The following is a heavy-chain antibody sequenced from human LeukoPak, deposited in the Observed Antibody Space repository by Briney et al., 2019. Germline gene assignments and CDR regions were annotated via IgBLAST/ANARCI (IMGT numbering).Heavy chain of an antibody. CDR1: GGSMRSYY. D-gene: IGHD4-23*01. Sequence: SETLSLTCTVSGGSMRSYYWSWIRQPAGKGLEWTGYIYYSGSTYYNPSLKSRVTISVDTSKNQFSLKLTSVTAADTAVYYCARISRVTTVVTPEFDYWGQGTLVTVSS. CDR3: ARISRVTTVVTPEFDY. J-gene: IGHJ4*02. V-gene: IGHV4-59*08. CDR2: IYYSGST.